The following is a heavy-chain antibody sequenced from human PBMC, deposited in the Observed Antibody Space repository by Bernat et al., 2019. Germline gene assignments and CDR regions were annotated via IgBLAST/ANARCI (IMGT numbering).Heavy chain of an antibody. D-gene: IGHD4-17*01. Sequence: EVQLLESGGGLVQPGGSLRLSCAASGFTFSSYWMHWVRQAPGKGLVWVSRINSDGSSTSYADSVKGRFTISRDNSKNTLYLQMNSLRAEDTAVYYCAKDCGDYACFDYWGQGTLVTVSS. CDR1: GFTFSSYW. CDR3: AKDCGDYACFDY. V-gene: IGHV3-74*01. J-gene: IGHJ4*02. CDR2: INSDGSST.